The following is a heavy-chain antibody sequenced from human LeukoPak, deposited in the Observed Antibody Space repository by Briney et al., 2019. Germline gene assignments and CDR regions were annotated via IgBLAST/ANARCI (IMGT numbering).Heavy chain of an antibody. CDR3: AREAGSSYYYYMDV. CDR1: GYTFTSYD. Sequence: ASVKVTCKASGYTFTSYDINWVRQATGQGLEWMGWMNPNSGNTGYAQKFQGRVTMTRNTSISTAYMELSSLRSEDTAVYYCAREAGSSYYYYMDVWGKGTTVTVSS. J-gene: IGHJ6*03. D-gene: IGHD6-6*01. V-gene: IGHV1-8*01. CDR2: MNPNSGNT.